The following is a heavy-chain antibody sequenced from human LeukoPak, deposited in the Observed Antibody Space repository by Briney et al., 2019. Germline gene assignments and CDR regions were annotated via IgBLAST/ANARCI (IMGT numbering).Heavy chain of an antibody. CDR1: GGSISSSSYY. D-gene: IGHD3-16*01. Sequence: SETLSLTCTVSGGSISSSSYYWGWIRQPPGKGLEWIGSIYYSGSTYYNPSLKSRVTISVDTSKNQFSLKLSSVTAADTAVYYCAGGIYYYYMDVWGKGTTVTVSS. CDR2: IYYSGST. V-gene: IGHV4-39*01. J-gene: IGHJ6*03. CDR3: AGGIYYYYMDV.